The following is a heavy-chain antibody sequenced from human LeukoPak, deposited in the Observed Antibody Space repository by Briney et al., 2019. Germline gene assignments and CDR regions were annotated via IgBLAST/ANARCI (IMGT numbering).Heavy chain of an antibody. CDR2: IYYSGST. J-gene: IGHJ4*02. CDR1: GGSFSGYY. V-gene: IGHV4-59*01. CDR3: ARGGDDFWSGQYYFDD. Sequence: SETLSLTCAVYGGSFSGYYWSWIRQPPGKGLEWIGYIYYSGSTNYNPSLKSRVTISVDTSKNQFSLKLSSVTAADTAVYYCARGGDDFWSGQYYFDDWGQGTLVTVSS. D-gene: IGHD3-3*01.